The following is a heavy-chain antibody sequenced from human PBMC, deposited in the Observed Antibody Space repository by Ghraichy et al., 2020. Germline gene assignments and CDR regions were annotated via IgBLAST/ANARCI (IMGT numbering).Heavy chain of an antibody. CDR1: GFTFSNYA. J-gene: IGHJ4*02. D-gene: IGHD1-7*01. CDR3: ARALLIGGTSPPSDY. Sequence: GGSLRLSCAASGFTFSNYAMSWVRQAPGKGLEWVSGISGSGGGTYYADSVRGRFTISRDNSKSTLFLHMNSLRADDTALYSCARALLIGGTSPPSDYWGQGTLVTVSS. V-gene: IGHV3-23*01. CDR2: ISGSGGGT.